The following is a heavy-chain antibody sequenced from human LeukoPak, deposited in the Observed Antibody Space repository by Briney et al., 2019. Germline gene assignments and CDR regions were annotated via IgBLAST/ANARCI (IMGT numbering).Heavy chain of an antibody. CDR3: ARARYYGSSGYYFLFDH. J-gene: IGHJ5*02. V-gene: IGHV4-59*01. Sequence: PSETLSLNCTVSGGSISSYYWSWIRQPPGKGLEWIGYIYYSGSTNYNPSLKSRVTISVDTSKNQFSLKLSSVTAADTAVYYCARARYYGSSGYYFLFDHWGQGALVTVSS. D-gene: IGHD3-22*01. CDR2: IYYSGST. CDR1: GGSISSYY.